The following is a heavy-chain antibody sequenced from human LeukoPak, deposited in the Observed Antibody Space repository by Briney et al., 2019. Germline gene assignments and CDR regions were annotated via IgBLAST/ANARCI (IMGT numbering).Heavy chain of an antibody. V-gene: IGHV3-20*04. Sequence: GGSLRLSCAASGFTFDDYGMSWVRQAPGKGLEWVSGINWNGGGTGYADSVKGRFTISRDNAKNSLYLQMNSLRAEDTALYYCARDSIAVAGNDYWGQGTLVTVSS. D-gene: IGHD6-19*01. CDR2: INWNGGGT. J-gene: IGHJ4*02. CDR3: ARDSIAVAGNDY. CDR1: GFTFDDYG.